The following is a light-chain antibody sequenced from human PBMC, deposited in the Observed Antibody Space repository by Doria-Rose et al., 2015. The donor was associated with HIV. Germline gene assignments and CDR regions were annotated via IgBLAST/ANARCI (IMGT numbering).Light chain of an antibody. V-gene: IGKV1-5*03. Sequence: DIQLTQSPSTLSASVGDRVTITCRASQSISNWLAWYQQKPGQAPKLLIYKASTLQSGVPPRFRGSGSGTEFTLTINSLQPDDFATYYCQHFDKYFSWTFGHGTKVDIK. CDR3: QHFDKYFSWT. J-gene: IGKJ1*01. CDR2: KAS. CDR1: QSISNW.